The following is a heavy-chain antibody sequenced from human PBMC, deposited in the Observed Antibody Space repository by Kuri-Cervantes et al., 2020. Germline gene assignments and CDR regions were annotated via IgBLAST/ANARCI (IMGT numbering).Heavy chain of an antibody. Sequence: RPLSLTCAASGFTFDDYAMHWVRQAPGKGLEWVSGISWNSGSIGYADSVKGRFTISRDNSKNTLYLQMNSLRAEDTAVYYCAKETTGYSYGNLDYWGQGTLVTVSS. D-gene: IGHD5-18*01. CDR1: GFTFDDYA. CDR3: AKETTGYSYGNLDY. V-gene: IGHV3-9*01. CDR2: ISWNSGSI. J-gene: IGHJ4*02.